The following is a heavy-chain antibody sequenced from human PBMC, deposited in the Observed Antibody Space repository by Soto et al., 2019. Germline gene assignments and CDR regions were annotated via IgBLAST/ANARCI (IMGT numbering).Heavy chain of an antibody. D-gene: IGHD5-18*01. J-gene: IGHJ6*02. Sequence: QVQLQESGPGLVKPSQTLSLTCTVSGGSISSGGYYWSWIRQHPGKGLEWIGYIYYSGSTYYNPSLKSRVTISVDTSKNQFSLKLSSVTAADTAVYYCARDAAAVDTAMVRPYYYYYGMDVWGQGTTVTVSS. CDR1: GGSISSGGYY. CDR2: IYYSGST. CDR3: ARDAAAVDTAMVRPYYYYYGMDV. V-gene: IGHV4-31*03.